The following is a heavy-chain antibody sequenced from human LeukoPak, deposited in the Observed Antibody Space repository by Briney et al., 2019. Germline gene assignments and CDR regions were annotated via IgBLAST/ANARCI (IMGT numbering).Heavy chain of an antibody. Sequence: SETLSLTCAVYGGSFGGYYWSWIRQPPGKGLEWIGEINHSGSTNYNPSLKSRVTISVDTSKNQFSLKLSSVTAADTAVYYCARARGSSSWFRYWGQGTLVTVSS. CDR2: INHSGST. CDR1: GGSFGGYY. J-gene: IGHJ4*02. CDR3: ARARGSSSWFRY. V-gene: IGHV4-34*01. D-gene: IGHD6-13*01.